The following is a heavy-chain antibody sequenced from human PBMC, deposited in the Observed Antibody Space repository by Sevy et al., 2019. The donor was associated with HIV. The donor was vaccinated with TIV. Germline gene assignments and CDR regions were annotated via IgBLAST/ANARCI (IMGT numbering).Heavy chain of an antibody. J-gene: IGHJ6*02. V-gene: IGHV3-30*18. CDR1: GFTFRTYG. D-gene: IGHD3-3*01. CDR3: AKDLRPNLLYYDSSSGASGMGV. CDR2: ISHDGSHK. Sequence: GESLKISCVASGFTFRTYGIHWVRQAPGKGLEWVAVISHDGSHKYDADSVKGRFIISRENSKNALYLQMSSLRVDDTAVYCSAKDLRPNLLYYDSSSGASGMGVWGQGTTVSVSS.